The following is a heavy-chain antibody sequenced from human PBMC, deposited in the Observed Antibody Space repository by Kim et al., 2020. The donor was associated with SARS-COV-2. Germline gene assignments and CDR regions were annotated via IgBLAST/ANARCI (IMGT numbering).Heavy chain of an antibody. CDR3: ARDRTTRGWYMSGAFDY. CDR1: GFTFSSYS. Sequence: GGSLRLSCAASGFTFSSYSMNWVRQAPGKGLEWVASISSSSSYIYYADSVKGRFTISRDNAKNSLYLQMNSLRAEDTAVYYCARDRTTRGWYMSGAFDYWGQGTLVTVSS. D-gene: IGHD6-19*01. CDR2: ISSSSSYI. J-gene: IGHJ4*02. V-gene: IGHV3-21*01.